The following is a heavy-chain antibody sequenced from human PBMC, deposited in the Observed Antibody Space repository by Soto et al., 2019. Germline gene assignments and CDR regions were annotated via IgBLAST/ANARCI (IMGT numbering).Heavy chain of an antibody. D-gene: IGHD3-10*01. CDR1: GGTFSSYA. Sequence: QVQLVQSGAEVKKPGSSVKVSCKASGGTFSSYAISWVRQAPGQGLEWMGGIIPIFGTANYAQKFQGRVTITADESTSTAYKVLLSLRTDDTAVDYCAGGYGSWSYYYYYYGMDVWGQGTTVTVSS. J-gene: IGHJ6*02. CDR2: IIPIFGTA. V-gene: IGHV1-69*01. CDR3: AGGYGSWSYYYYYYGMDV.